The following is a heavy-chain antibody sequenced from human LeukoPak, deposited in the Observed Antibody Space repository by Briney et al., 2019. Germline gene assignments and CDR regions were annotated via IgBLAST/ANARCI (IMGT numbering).Heavy chain of an antibody. J-gene: IGHJ4*02. Sequence: GASVKLSCKTSGYTFTRNDISWVRQATGQGLEWMGGMNPNSGNSGYAQKFPGRVTITRDNAISTASMELNSLTSEDTAVYYCARAISASTGYSAYYFDSWGQGTLVTVSS. D-gene: IGHD3-22*01. CDR3: ARAISASTGYSAYYFDS. CDR1: GYTFTRND. V-gene: IGHV1-8*03. CDR2: MNPNSGNS.